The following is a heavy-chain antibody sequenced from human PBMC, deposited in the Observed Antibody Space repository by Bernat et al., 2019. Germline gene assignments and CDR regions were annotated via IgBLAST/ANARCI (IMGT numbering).Heavy chain of an antibody. Sequence: QLQLQESGPGLVKPSETLSLTCTVSGGSISSSSYYLGWIRQPPGKGLEWIGSIYYSGSTYYNPSLKSRVTISVDTSKNQFSLKLSSVTAADTAVYYCARHSFDSLTGYLFDYWGQGTLVTVSS. J-gene: IGHJ4*02. CDR1: GGSISSSSYY. CDR2: IYYSGST. CDR3: ARHSFDSLTGYLFDY. V-gene: IGHV4-39*01. D-gene: IGHD3-9*01.